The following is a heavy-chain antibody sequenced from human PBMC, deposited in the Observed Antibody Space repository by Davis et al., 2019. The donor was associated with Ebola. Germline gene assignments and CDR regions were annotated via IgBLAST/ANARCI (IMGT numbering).Heavy chain of an antibody. CDR3: GPTGRLTYGIDG. J-gene: IGHJ6*02. D-gene: IGHD1-14*01. CDR1: GFTFSDYP. CDR2: IGVNAVET. Sequence: GGSLRLSCAASGFTFSDYPMTWIRQSSGKGLEWVSTIGVNAVETFYADSVKGRFTISRDNSKNTVYLQMNSLRDEDTAVYFCGPTGRLTYGIDGWGQGTTVTVSS. V-gene: IGHV3-23*01.